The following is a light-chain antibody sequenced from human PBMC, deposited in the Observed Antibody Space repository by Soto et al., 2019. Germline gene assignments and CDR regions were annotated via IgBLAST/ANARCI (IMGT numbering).Light chain of an antibody. J-gene: IGLJ3*02. V-gene: IGLV2-14*03. Sequence: QSVVTQPASASGSPGQSITISCTGTSSDVGGYNYVSWYQQHPDKAPKLLIFDVRSRPSGISNRFSGSKSGNTASLTISGLQAADGADYYCSSYTTSGALVFGGGTKVTVL. CDR1: SSDVGGYNY. CDR3: SSYTTSGALV. CDR2: DVR.